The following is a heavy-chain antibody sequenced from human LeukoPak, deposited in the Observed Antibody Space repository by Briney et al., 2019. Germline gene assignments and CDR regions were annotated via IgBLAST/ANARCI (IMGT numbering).Heavy chain of an antibody. CDR3: ARGGTYYGFEY. J-gene: IGHJ4*02. CDR2: ITSSGYTI. V-gene: IGHV3-48*04. D-gene: IGHD1-26*01. Sequence: GSLRLSCAASGFTFRTYNMNWVRQAPGKGLEWVSYITSSGYTIYYADSLKGRFTISRDNAKNSLYLQMNSLRAEDTAVYYCARGGTYYGFEYWGQGTLVAVSS. CDR1: GFTFRTYN.